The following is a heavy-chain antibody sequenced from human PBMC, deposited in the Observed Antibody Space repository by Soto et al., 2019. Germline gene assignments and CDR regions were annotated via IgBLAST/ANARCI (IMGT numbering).Heavy chain of an antibody. D-gene: IGHD4-17*01. CDR1: GYSFSHYA. CDR2: VNGDNGNT. CDR3: AREVGYGDYAD. Sequence: ASVKVSCKASGYSFSHYALHWVRQAPGQSLGWMGWVNGDNGNTKYSEKFQGRVTVTRDTSATTVYMELSSLRSEDTAVYYCAREVGYGDYADWGQGTLVTVS. V-gene: IGHV1-3*01. J-gene: IGHJ4*02.